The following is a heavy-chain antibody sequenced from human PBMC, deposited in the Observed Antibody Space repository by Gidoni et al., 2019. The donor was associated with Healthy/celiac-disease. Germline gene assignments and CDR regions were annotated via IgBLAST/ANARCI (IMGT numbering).Heavy chain of an antibody. J-gene: IGHJ4*02. Sequence: EVQLLESGGGLVQPGGSLRLSCAASGFTFSRDAMSWVRQAPGKGLEWVSAISGSGGSTYYAASVKGRFTISRDNSKNTLYLQMNSLRAEDTAVYYCAKEAALRSSPAWTSDWGQGTLVTVSS. CDR3: AKEAALRSSPAWTSD. V-gene: IGHV3-23*01. D-gene: IGHD6-25*01. CDR1: GFTFSRDA. CDR2: ISGSGGST.